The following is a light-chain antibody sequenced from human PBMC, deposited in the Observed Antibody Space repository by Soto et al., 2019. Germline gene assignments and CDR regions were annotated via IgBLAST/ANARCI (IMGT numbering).Light chain of an antibody. CDR3: QQYHNWPLT. CDR1: QRVTSY. V-gene: IGKV3D-15*01. J-gene: IGKJ4*01. Sequence: TVMTQSPATLSVSPGERATLSCRASQRVTSYLAWYQQKPGQAPRLLIYAASTRATGIPARFSGSGSGTEFTLTISSLQSEDFAVYYCQQYHNWPLTFGGGTKVEIK. CDR2: AAS.